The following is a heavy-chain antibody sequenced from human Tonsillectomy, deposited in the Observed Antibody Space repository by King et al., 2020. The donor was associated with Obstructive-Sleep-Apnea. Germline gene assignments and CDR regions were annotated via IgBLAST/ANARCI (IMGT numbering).Heavy chain of an antibody. Sequence: VQLVESGGGLVKPGGSLRLSCAASGFTFSNAWMSWVRQAPGKGLEWGGRIKSKTNGGTTDYAAPVKGRFSISRDDSKTTLYLQMNSLNTEDTAIYYCSTEDYWGQGTLVTVSS. CDR3: STEDY. CDR2: IKSKTNGGTT. V-gene: IGHV3-15*01. CDR1: GFTFSNAW. J-gene: IGHJ4*02.